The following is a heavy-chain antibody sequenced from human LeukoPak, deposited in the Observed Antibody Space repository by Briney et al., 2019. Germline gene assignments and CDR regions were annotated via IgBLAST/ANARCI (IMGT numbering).Heavy chain of an antibody. D-gene: IGHD3-22*01. V-gene: IGHV3-23*01. CDR1: GFTFSSYA. Sequence: SGGSLRLSCAASGFTFSSYAMSWVRQAPGKGLEWVSSISASGGSTYYADSVKGRFTISRDNSKNTLYLQMNSLRAEDTAVYYCARDGPLGSYDSSGYYYGLFDYWGQGTLVTVSS. J-gene: IGHJ4*02. CDR3: ARDGPLGSYDSSGYYYGLFDY. CDR2: ISASGGST.